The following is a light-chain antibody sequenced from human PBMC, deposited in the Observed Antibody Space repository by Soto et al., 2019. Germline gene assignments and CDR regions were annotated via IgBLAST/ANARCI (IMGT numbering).Light chain of an antibody. Sequence: QSALTQPASVSGSPGQSITISCTGTSSDVGGYNYVSWYQQHPGKAPKLMIYDVSNRPSGGSNRFSGSQSGNTAPLTISGLQAEDEADYYCRSYTSSRTLYVVFGGGTKLTVL. J-gene: IGLJ2*01. CDR3: RSYTSSRTLYVV. CDR1: SSDVGGYNY. CDR2: DVS. V-gene: IGLV2-14*01.